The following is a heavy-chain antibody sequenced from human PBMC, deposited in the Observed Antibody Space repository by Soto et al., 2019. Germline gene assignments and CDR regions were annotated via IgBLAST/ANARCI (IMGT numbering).Heavy chain of an antibody. CDR1: GGSLNSYY. Sequence: SETLSLTCTVSGGSLNSYYWSWIRQPPGKGLEFIGHIYYSGTTNYNPSLKSRVTMSVDTSKNQFSLKVSSVTAADTAVYYCTRHYGSGSYPLDYWGQGTLVTVSS. CDR3: TRHYGSGSYPLDY. D-gene: IGHD3-10*01. CDR2: IYYSGTT. J-gene: IGHJ4*02. V-gene: IGHV4-59*01.